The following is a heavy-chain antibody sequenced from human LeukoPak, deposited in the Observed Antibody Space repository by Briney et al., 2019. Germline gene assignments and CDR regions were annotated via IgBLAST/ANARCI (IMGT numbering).Heavy chain of an antibody. CDR3: ARRVGATVNWFDP. V-gene: IGHV1-8*01. D-gene: IGHD1-26*01. J-gene: IGHJ5*02. CDR1: GYTFTSYD. CDR2: LNPNSGNT. Sequence: ASVKVSCKASGYTFTSYDINWVRQATGQGLEWMGWLNPNSGNTGYAQKFQGRVTMTRNTSISTAYMELSSLRSEDTAVYYCARRVGATVNWFDPWGQGTLVTVSS.